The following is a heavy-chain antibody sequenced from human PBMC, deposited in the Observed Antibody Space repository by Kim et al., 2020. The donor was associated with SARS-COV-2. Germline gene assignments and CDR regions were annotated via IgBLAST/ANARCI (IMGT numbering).Heavy chain of an antibody. CDR2: ST. V-gene: IGHV4-39*01. J-gene: IGHJ4*02. CDR3: ARRHNVEGIDY. Sequence: STCYNPSLKRRITMSVDTSKNQFSLQLTSVTAADTAVYYCARRHNVEGIDYWGQGTLLTVSS. D-gene: IGHD2-8*01.